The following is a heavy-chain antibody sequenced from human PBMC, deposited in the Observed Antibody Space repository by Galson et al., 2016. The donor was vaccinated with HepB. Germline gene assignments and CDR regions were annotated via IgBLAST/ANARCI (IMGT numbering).Heavy chain of an antibody. J-gene: IGHJ5*02. Sequence: SLRLSCAASGFTSSHYSMIWVRQAPGKGLEWISYISGTSPTIYYADSVRGRFTVSRDNAKNSLYLQMNSLRDEDTAVYYCARVSYITMMVLVVDPWGQGTLVTVSS. CDR2: ISGTSPTI. D-gene: IGHD3-22*01. V-gene: IGHV3-48*02. CDR1: GFTSSHYS. CDR3: ARVSYITMMVLVVDP.